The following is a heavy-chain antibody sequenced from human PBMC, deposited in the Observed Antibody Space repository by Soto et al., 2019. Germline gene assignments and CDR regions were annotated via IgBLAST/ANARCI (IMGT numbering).Heavy chain of an antibody. D-gene: IGHD1-26*01. CDR1: GFTFSSYG. J-gene: IGHJ6*02. Sequence: QVQLVESGGGVVQPGRSLRLSCAASGFTFSSYGMHWVRQAPGKGLEWVAVIWYDGSNKYYADSVKGRFTISRDNSKNKLYRQMNSLRAEDMAVYYCARDAYYSYYYYGMDVWGQGTTVTVSS. V-gene: IGHV3-33*01. CDR3: ARDAYYSYYYYGMDV. CDR2: IWYDGSNK.